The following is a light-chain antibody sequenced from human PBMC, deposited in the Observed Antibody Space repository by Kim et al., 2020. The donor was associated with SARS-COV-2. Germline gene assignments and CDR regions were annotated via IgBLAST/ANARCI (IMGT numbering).Light chain of an antibody. CDR3: QQYGSSPYT. CDR1: QSVSSSY. Sequence: WSPGERATLSCRASQSVSSSYLAWYQQKPGQAPRLRIYGASSRATGIPDRFSGSGSGTDFTLTISRLEPEDFAVYYCQQYGSSPYTFGQGTKLEI. V-gene: IGKV3-20*01. J-gene: IGKJ2*01. CDR2: GAS.